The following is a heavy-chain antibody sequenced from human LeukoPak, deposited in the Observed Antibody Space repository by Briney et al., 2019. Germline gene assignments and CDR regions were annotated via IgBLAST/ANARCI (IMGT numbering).Heavy chain of an antibody. CDR1: GYTFTGYY. J-gene: IGHJ4*02. CDR2: INPNSGGT. D-gene: IGHD3-9*01. V-gene: IGHV1-2*02. CDR3: ARSGSYYDILTGYYNGGTFDY. Sequence: ASVKVSCKASGYTFTGYYMHWVRQAPGQGLEWMGWINPNSGGTNYAQKFQGRVTMTRDTSISTAYMELSRLRSDDTAAYYCARSGSYYDILTGYYNGGTFDYWGQGTLVTVSS.